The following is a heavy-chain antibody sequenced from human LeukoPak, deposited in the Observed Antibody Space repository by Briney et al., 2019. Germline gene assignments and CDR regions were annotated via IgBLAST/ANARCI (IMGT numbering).Heavy chain of an antibody. CDR3: AKDKSLYYFDY. CDR1: GFTFDDYA. J-gene: IGHJ4*02. V-gene: IGHV3-9*01. Sequence: GRSLRLSCAASGFTFDDYAMHWVRQAPGKGLEWVSGISWNSGSIGYADSVKGRFTISRDNAKSSLYLQMNSLRAEDTALYYCAKDKSLYYFDYWGQGTLVTVSS. CDR2: ISWNSGSI.